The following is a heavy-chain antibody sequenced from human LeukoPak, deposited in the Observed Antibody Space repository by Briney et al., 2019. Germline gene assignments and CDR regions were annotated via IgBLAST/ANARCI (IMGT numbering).Heavy chain of an antibody. CDR2: IYTTGSS. V-gene: IGHV4-61*02. J-gene: IGHJ6*02. CDR1: GGSFSGIYYY. CDR3: ARVSPSGVWDV. Sequence: SQTLSLTCTVSGGSFSGIYYYWTWIPQPAGKGLEWIGRIYTTGSSNYDPSLKSRITISVDTSNNQFSLKLSSVTAADTAVYYCARVSPSGVWDVWGQGTTVTVSS. D-gene: IGHD3-10*01.